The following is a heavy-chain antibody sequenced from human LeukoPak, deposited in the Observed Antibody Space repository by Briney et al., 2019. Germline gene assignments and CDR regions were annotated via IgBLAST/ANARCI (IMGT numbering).Heavy chain of an antibody. J-gene: IGHJ3*01. CDR1: GFRFSTYG. V-gene: IGHV3-33*01. D-gene: IGHD4-23*01. CDR2: IYYDGNQK. CDR3: ARGGVATAWGAFDV. Sequence: GGSLRLSCAASGFRFSTYGMHWVRQSPGEGLEWVAVIYYDGNQKYYGDSAKGRFTVSRDISESMLYLQMSSLRADETAVYYCARGGVATAWGAFDVWGQGTTVIVSS.